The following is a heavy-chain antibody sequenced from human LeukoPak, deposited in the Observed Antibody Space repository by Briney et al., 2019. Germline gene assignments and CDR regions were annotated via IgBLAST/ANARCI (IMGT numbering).Heavy chain of an antibody. CDR1: GGSISSSNYY. J-gene: IGHJ4*02. Sequence: SETLSLTCTVSGGSISSSNYYWGWIRQPPGKGLEWIGSIYYSGSTYYNPSLKSQVTISVDTSKNQFSLKLSSVTAADTAVYYCARHSSSTSPDRYWGQGTLVTVSS. CDR3: ARHSSSTSPDRY. CDR2: IYYSGST. V-gene: IGHV4-39*01. D-gene: IGHD2-2*01.